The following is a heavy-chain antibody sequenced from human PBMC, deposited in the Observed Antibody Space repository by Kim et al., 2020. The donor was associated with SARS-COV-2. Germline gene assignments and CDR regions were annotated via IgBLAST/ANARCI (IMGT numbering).Heavy chain of an antibody. V-gene: IGHV3-23*01. J-gene: IGHJ6*02. CDR3: AKGGAMDV. CDR2: VTT. Sequence: VTTNYIESGKGRFTISRDNSKTTLYLQMNSLRGEDTAIYYCAKGGAMDVWGQGTTVTVSS.